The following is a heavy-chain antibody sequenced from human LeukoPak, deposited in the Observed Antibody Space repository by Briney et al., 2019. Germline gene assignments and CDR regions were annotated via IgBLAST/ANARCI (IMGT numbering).Heavy chain of an antibody. CDR3: ARGGYSYEVVFGYFQH. V-gene: IGHV4-59*01. D-gene: IGHD5-18*01. J-gene: IGHJ1*01. Sequence: PSETLSLTCTVSGGSISSYYWSWIRQPPGKGLEWIGYIYYSGSTNYNPSLKSRVTISVDTSKNQFSLKLSSVTAADTAVYYCARGGYSYEVVFGYFQHWDQGTLVTVSS. CDR1: GGSISSYY. CDR2: IYYSGST.